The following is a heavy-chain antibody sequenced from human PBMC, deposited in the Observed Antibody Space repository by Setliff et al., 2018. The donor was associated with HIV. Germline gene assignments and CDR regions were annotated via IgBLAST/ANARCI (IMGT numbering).Heavy chain of an antibody. V-gene: IGHV3-48*04. J-gene: IGHJ5*02. CDR2: ISSSSSTI. CDR3: ARDIPQLYSSSWYWFDP. CDR1: GFTFSKTW. Sequence: GSLRLSCAASGFTFSKTWMTWVRQAPGKGLEWISYISSSSSTIYYADSVKGRFTISRDNAKNSLYLQMNSLRAEDTALYYCARDIPQLYSSSWYWFDPWGQGTLVTVSS. D-gene: IGHD6-13*01.